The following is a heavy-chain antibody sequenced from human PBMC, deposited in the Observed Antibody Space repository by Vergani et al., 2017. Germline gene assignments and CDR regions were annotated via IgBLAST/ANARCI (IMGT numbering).Heavy chain of an antibody. CDR1: GGSISSGGYS. V-gene: IGHV4-30-2*05. Sequence: QLQLQESGSGLVKPSQTLSLTCAVSGGSISSGGYSWSWIRQPPGKGLEWIGYIYYSGSTYYNPSLKSRVTISVDTSKNQFSLKLSSVTAAYTAVYYCARGPPSGYDFWSGYVPQYYYYMDVWGKGTTVTVSS. CDR3: ARGPPSGYDFWSGYVPQYYYYMDV. J-gene: IGHJ6*03. D-gene: IGHD3-3*01. CDR2: IYYSGST.